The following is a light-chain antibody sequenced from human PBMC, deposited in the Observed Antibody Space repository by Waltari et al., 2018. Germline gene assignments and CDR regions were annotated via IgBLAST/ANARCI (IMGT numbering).Light chain of an antibody. CDR2: EDN. CDR3: SSYAGSNDVV. Sequence: QSALTQPPSASGSPGQSVTISCTGTSSDVGGYNYVSWSQQPPGKSPKLMRYEDNKRPAGCPVRYAGSKSGNTASLTVSGLQAEDEADYYCSSYAGSNDVVFGGGTKLTVL. V-gene: IGLV2-8*01. CDR1: SSDVGGYNY. J-gene: IGLJ2*01.